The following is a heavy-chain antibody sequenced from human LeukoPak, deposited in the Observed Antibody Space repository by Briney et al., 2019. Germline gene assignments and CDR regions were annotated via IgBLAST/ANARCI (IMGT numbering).Heavy chain of an antibody. CDR2: INPNSGGT. CDR3: ARDLGYEQQLPNEKRRNSGLDWFDP. V-gene: IGHV1-2*02. J-gene: IGHJ5*02. D-gene: IGHD6-13*01. CDR1: GYTFTCYY. Sequence: ASVKVSCKASGYTFTCYYMHWVRQAPGQGREGMGWINPNSGGTNYAQKFQGRVTMTTDTSISTAYMELSRLRSDDTAVYYCARDLGYEQQLPNEKRRNSGLDWFDPWGQGTLVTVSS.